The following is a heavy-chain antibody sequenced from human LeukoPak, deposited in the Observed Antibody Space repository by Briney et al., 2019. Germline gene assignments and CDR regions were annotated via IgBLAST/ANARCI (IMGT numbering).Heavy chain of an antibody. V-gene: IGHV6-1*01. CDR1: GHSLSSNSAA. Sequence: KSSQTLSLTCAISGHSLSSNSAAWNWITQSPSRGLEWLGRTYYRSKWYNDYAVSVKSRITINPDTSKNQFSLQLNSVTPEDTAVYYCARTPRRATTPFDYWGQGTLVTVSS. J-gene: IGHJ4*02. CDR2: TYYRSKWYN. CDR3: ARTPRRATTPFDY. D-gene: IGHD1-26*01.